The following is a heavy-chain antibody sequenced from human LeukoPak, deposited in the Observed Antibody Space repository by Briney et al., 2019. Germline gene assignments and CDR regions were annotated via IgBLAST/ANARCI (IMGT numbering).Heavy chain of an antibody. CDR3: AAERGWLIDY. V-gene: IGHV3-7*01. D-gene: IGHD6-19*01. J-gene: IGHJ4*02. CDR2: IKQDGREK. Sequence: PGGSLRLSCAASGFAISSYWMNWVRQAPGKGLEWVANIKQDGREKKYVDSVKGRFTISRDNTQKSPHLQRNNRRVEDTAVYYSAAERGWLIDYWRQGTMPNASS. CDR1: GFAISSYW.